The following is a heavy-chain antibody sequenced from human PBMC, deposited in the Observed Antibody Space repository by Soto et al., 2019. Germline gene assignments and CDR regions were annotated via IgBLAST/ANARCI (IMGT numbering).Heavy chain of an antibody. V-gene: IGHV1-18*01. D-gene: IGHD3-16*01. Sequence: ASVKVSCKASGYTFTSYGISWVRQAPGQGLEWMGWISAYNGNTNYAQKLQGRVTMTTDTSTSTAYMELRSLRSDDTAAYYSTRVAGLIDYFDYGGQETRVTVSS. CDR1: GYTFTSYG. J-gene: IGHJ4*02. CDR3: TRVAGLIDYFDY. CDR2: ISAYNGNT.